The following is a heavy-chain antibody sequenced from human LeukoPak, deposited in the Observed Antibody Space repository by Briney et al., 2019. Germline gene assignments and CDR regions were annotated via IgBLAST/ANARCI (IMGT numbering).Heavy chain of an antibody. V-gene: IGHV1-2*02. CDR1: GYIFVDFY. CDR2: INPNSGGT. J-gene: IGHJ4*02. CDR3: ARGGEPKWELLYQDY. Sequence: ASVKVSCKASGYIFVDFYIYWVRQDPGQGLEWMGWINPNSGGTNSAQKFRGRVTLTRDTSITTAFMELTSLKSDDTAVYYCARGGEPKWELLYQDYWGQGTLVTVSS. D-gene: IGHD1-26*01.